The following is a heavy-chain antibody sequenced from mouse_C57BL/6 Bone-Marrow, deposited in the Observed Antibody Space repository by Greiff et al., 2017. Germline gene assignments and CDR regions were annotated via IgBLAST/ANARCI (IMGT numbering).Heavy chain of an antibody. CDR1: GFNIKDDY. D-gene: IGHD2-4*01. CDR3: TTPICYDYDLDY. CDR2: IDPENGDT. V-gene: IGHV14-4*01. J-gene: IGHJ2*01. Sequence: VQLQQSGAELVRPGASVKLSCTASGFNIKDDYMHWVKQRPEQGLEWIGWIDPENGDTEYASKFQGKATITADTSSNTAYLQLSSLTSEDAAVYYCTTPICYDYDLDYWGQGTTLTVSS.